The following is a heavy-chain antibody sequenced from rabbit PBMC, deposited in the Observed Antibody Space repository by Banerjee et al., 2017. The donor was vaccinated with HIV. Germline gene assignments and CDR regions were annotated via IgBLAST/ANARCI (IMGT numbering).Heavy chain of an antibody. V-gene: IGHV1S45*01. CDR2: IYAANSGNT. J-gene: IGHJ4*01. Sequence: QEHLVESGGGLVQPGGSLKVSCKASGFDFSNYGVSWVRQAPGKGLEWIGCIYAANSGNTYYASWAKGRFTISKTSSTTVTLQMTSLTAADTATYFCARDLDGVIGWNFGWWGPGTLVTVS. CDR1: GFDFSNYG. CDR3: ARDLDGVIGWNFGW. D-gene: IGHD1-1*01.